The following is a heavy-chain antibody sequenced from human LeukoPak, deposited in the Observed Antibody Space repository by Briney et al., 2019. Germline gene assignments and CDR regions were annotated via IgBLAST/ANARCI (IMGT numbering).Heavy chain of an antibody. D-gene: IGHD6-19*01. CDR3: ARDRGRPVAGFDY. CDR2: INHSGST. V-gene: IGHV4-34*01. J-gene: IGHJ4*02. Sequence: PSETLSLTCAVYGGSFSGYYWSWIRQPPGKGLEWIGEINHSGSTNYNPSLKSRVTISVDTSKNQFSLKLSSVTAADTAVYYCARDRGRPVAGFDYWGQGTLVTVSS. CDR1: GGSFSGYY.